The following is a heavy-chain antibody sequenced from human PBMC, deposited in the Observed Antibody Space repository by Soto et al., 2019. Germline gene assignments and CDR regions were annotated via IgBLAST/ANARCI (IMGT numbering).Heavy chain of an antibody. CDR3: ATDWGESSSWYRFDY. J-gene: IGHJ4*02. D-gene: IGHD6-13*01. CDR2: FDPEDGET. V-gene: IGHV1-24*01. Sequence: ASVKVSCKVSGYTLTELSMHWLRQSPGKGLEWMGGFDPEDGETIYAQKFQGRVTMTEDTSTDTAYMELSSLRSEDTAVYYCATDWGESSSWYRFDYWGQGTLVTVSS. CDR1: GYTLTELS.